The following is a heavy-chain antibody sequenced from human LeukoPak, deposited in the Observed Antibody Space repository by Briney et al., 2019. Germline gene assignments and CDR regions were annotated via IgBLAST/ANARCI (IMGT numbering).Heavy chain of an antibody. D-gene: IGHD5-12*01. CDR2: ISSSSSTM. CDR3: ARDPYSGYDLQAFDY. Sequence: GGSLRLSCAASRFTFSRYSMNWVRQAPGKGLEWVSYISSSSSTMYYADSVKGRFTISRDSAKNSLYLQMNSLRVEDTAVYYRARDPYSGYDLQAFDYWGQGTLVTVSS. CDR1: RFTFSRYS. V-gene: IGHV3-48*01. J-gene: IGHJ4*02.